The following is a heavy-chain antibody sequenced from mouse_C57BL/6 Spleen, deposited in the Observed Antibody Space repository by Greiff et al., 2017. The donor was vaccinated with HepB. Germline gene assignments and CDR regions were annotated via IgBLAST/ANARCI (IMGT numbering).Heavy chain of an antibody. V-gene: IGHV1-82*01. J-gene: IGHJ4*01. Sequence: QVQLKESGPELVKPGASVKISCKASGYAFSSSWMNWVKQRPGKGLEWIGRIYPGDGDTNYNGKFKGKATLTADKSSSTAYMQLSSLTSEDSAVYFCARLYPGRAMDYWGQGTSVTVSS. CDR3: ARLYPGRAMDY. CDR2: IYPGDGDT. CDR1: GYAFSSSW. D-gene: IGHD4-1*01.